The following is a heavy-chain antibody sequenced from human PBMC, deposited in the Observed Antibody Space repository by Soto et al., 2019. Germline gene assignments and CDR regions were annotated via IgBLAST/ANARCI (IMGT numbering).Heavy chain of an antibody. Sequence: QVHLVQSGAEVKQPGASVKVSCKASGYTFSVYHMHWVRQAPGQGLEWMGWVHPNSGGTNYGQSFEGTVTMTRDTSINTAYMELSRLTSDDTAVYYCAKELQRGMDVWGQGTTVTVSS. J-gene: IGHJ6*02. CDR2: VHPNSGGT. D-gene: IGHD4-4*01. V-gene: IGHV1-2*02. CDR1: GYTFSVYH. CDR3: AKELQRGMDV.